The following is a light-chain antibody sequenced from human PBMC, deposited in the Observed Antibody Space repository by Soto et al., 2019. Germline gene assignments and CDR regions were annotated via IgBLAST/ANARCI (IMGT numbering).Light chain of an antibody. CDR3: QQANSFPLT. J-gene: IGKJ5*01. Sequence: EIVMTQSPVTLSVSPGERATLSCRASQFVSSNLAWYQQKPGQAPRLLIYGASTRATGIPARFSGSGSGTEFTLTISNLQSEDFATYYCQQANSFPLTFGGGTRLEIK. V-gene: IGKV3D-15*01. CDR1: QFVSSN. CDR2: GAS.